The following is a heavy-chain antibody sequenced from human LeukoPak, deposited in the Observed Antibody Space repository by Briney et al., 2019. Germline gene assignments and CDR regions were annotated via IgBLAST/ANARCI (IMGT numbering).Heavy chain of an antibody. V-gene: IGHV4-34*01. D-gene: IGHD1-26*01. CDR3: ARLVGATNDV. CDR1: GGSFSGYY. CDR2: INHSGST. Sequence: SETLSLTCAVYGGSFSGYYWSWIRQPPGKGLEWIGEINHSGSTNYNPSLKSRVTISVDTSKNQFSLKLSSVTAADTAVYYCARLVGATNDVWGQGTLVTVSS. J-gene: IGHJ4*02.